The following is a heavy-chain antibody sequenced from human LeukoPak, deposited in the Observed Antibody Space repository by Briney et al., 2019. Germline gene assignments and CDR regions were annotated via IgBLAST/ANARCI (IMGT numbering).Heavy chain of an antibody. Sequence: PSETLSLTCAVSGGSISTTHWWTWVRQFPGKGLEWIGEIHHSGANNNNLSLKSHFTITVDKSKNHFALKMSSVTAADTAVYYCARGHPRLRSFDIWGRGTMVTVSS. CDR3: ARGHPRLRSFDI. V-gene: IGHV4-4*02. CDR2: IHHSGAN. CDR1: GGSISTTHW. J-gene: IGHJ3*02.